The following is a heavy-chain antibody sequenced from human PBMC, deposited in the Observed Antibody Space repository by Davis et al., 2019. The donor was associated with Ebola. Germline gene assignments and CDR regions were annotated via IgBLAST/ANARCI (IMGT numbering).Heavy chain of an antibody. D-gene: IGHD6-13*01. J-gene: IGHJ4*02. Sequence: SETLSLTCTLPAASISSHSSSWRRTRQPPVESVSWSASFYYSVDTYYNPSLKSRVTISVDTSKNPFSLKLSSVTAADTAVYYCARLNRGQQRACDYWGQGSLVTVSS. CDR2: FYYSVDT. CDR1: AASISSHSSS. CDR3: ARLNRGQQRACDY. V-gene: IGHV4-39*01.